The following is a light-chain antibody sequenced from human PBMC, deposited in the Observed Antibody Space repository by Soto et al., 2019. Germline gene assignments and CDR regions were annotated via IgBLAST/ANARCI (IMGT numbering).Light chain of an antibody. V-gene: IGKV3-20*01. CDR2: DAS. CDR1: QSVSSSY. CDR3: HPYGSSPST. J-gene: IGKJ2*01. Sequence: EIVLTQSPGTLSLSPGERATLSCRASQSVSSSYLAWYQQKPGQAPRLLIYDASSRATGIPDRFSASGSGTDFTPAIRRLETEAVVEYYWHPYGSSPSTFGQGTELVIK.